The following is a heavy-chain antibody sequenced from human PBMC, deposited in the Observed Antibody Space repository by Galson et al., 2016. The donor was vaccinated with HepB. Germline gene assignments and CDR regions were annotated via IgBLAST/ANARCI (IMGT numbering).Heavy chain of an antibody. J-gene: IGHJ4*02. CDR2: TYSGGDT. Sequence: SLRLSCAASGFTVSSTYMSWVHQAPGKGLEWVSVTYSGGDTYYADSVKGRFTISRDNSKNTLYLQMNSLRAEDTAVYYCATDSPHSSSWGSHWGQGTLVTVSS. CDR3: ATDSPHSSSWGSH. D-gene: IGHD6-13*01. V-gene: IGHV3-53*01. CDR1: GFTVSSTY.